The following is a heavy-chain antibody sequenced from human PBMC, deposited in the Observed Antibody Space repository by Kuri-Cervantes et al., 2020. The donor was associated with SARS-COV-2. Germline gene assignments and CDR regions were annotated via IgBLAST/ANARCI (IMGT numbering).Heavy chain of an antibody. V-gene: IGHV3-53*01. Sequence: GESLKISCAASGLSVFNKYMSWVRQAPGKGLEWVSIIYDSGSTYYRDSVKGRFTISRDSSKNTLSLQMNSLRVEGTAVYYCAMEKGPSGGAIAYWGQGTLVTVSS. D-gene: IGHD6-19*01. CDR3: AMEKGPSGGAIAY. CDR2: IYDSGST. J-gene: IGHJ4*02. CDR1: GLSVFNKY.